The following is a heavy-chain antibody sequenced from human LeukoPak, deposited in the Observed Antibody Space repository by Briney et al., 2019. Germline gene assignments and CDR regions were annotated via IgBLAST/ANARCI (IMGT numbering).Heavy chain of an antibody. CDR2: ITPIFGTA. CDR3: ATPGGDSYYYYGMDV. CDR1: GGTFSSYA. D-gene: IGHD2-21*02. Sequence: ASVKVSCKASGGTFSSYAISWVRQAPGQGLEWMGGITPIFGTANYAQKFQGRVTITADESMSTAYMELSSLRSEDTAVYYCATPGGDSYYYYGMDVWGQGTTVTVSS. V-gene: IGHV1-69*01. J-gene: IGHJ6*02.